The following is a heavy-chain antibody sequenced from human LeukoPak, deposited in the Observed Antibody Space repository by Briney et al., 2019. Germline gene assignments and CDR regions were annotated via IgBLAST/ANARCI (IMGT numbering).Heavy chain of an antibody. CDR1: GFTLSSYS. J-gene: IGHJ4*02. V-gene: IGHV3-48*01. CDR3: ARGPRIAVAGYQLDY. Sequence: PGGSLRLSCEASGFTLSSYSMNWVRQAPGKGLEWVSYISSSSSTIYYADSVKGRFTISRDNAKNSLYLQMNSLRAEDTAVYYCARGPRIAVAGYQLDYWGQGTLVTVSS. D-gene: IGHD6-19*01. CDR2: ISSSSSTI.